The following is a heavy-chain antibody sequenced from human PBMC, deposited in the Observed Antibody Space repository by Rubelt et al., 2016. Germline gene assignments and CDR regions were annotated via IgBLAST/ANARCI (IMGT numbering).Heavy chain of an antibody. D-gene: IGHD1-26*01. CDR1: GYSFTAYW. CDR2: IYLGDSDT. V-gene: IGHV5-51*03. Sequence: EVQLVQSGAEVKKPGESLKISCNGSGYSFTAYWIGWLCQMPGKGLECMGIIYLGDSDTRYSPSFPGQVTISPAKSISTAYLQWGSLKASDTAMHDCACLVGGTPTPHDFDYWGQGTLVTVSS. CDR3: ACLVGGTPTPHDFDY. J-gene: IGHJ4*02.